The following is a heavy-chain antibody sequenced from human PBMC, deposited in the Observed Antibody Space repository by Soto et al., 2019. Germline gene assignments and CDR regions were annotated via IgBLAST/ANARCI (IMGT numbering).Heavy chain of an antibody. Sequence: SETLSVTCTVSCGSISSDYRSWIRQPPGKGLEWIGYIYYSGSTNYNPSLKSRVTISVDTSKNQFSLKLSSVTAVDTAVYYCARLKLWNAFDFWGQGTMVTVS. CDR3: ARLKLWNAFDF. CDR1: CGSISSDY. D-gene: IGHD2-15*01. J-gene: IGHJ3*01. V-gene: IGHV4-59*01. CDR2: IYYSGST.